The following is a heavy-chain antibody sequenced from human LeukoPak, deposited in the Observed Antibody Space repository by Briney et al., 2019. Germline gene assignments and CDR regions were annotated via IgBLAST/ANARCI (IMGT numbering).Heavy chain of an antibody. Sequence: GGSLRLSCAASGFTFSNYGMSWVRQAPGKGLEWVSAISGSGGSTYYADSVKGRFTISRDNSKNTLYLQMNSLRAEDTAVYYCAKIRDSYFDWLLSFDYWGQGTLVTVSS. CDR3: AKIRDSYFDWLLSFDY. V-gene: IGHV3-23*01. D-gene: IGHD3-9*01. CDR1: GFTFSNYG. CDR2: ISGSGGST. J-gene: IGHJ4*02.